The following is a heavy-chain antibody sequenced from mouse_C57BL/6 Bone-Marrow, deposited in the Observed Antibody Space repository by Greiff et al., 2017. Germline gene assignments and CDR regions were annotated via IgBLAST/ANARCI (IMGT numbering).Heavy chain of an antibody. CDR1: GFTFSNYW. CDR3: TVTTVVATYWYFDV. Sequence: EVNVVESGGGLVQPGGSMKLSCVASGFTFSNYWMNWVRQSPEKGLEWVAQIRLKSDNYATHYAESVKGRFTISRDDSKSSVYLQMNNLRAEDTGIYYCTVTTVVATYWYFDVWGTGTTVTVSS. CDR2: IRLKSDNYAT. V-gene: IGHV6-3*01. D-gene: IGHD1-1*01. J-gene: IGHJ1*03.